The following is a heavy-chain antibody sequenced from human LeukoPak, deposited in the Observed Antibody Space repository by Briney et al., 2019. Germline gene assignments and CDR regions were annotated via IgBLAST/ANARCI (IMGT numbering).Heavy chain of an antibody. J-gene: IGHJ4*02. Sequence: GGSLRLSCAASGFTFSDHYMDWVRQPPGKGLEWVGRITNKANTYYTASAASLRARFTISRDVSVYSMYLQMSSPKTEVTAVSYCARRNRSGGGYFFDYWGQGTLVTVSS. D-gene: IGHD2-15*01. V-gene: IGHV3-72*01. CDR1: GFTFSDHY. CDR3: ARRNRSGGGYFFDY. CDR2: ITNKANTYYT.